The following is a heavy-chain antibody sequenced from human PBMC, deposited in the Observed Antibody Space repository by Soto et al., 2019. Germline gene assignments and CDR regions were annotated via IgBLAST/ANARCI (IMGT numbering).Heavy chain of an antibody. CDR3: ARDLIGGGSRPLFDY. D-gene: IGHD2-15*01. Sequence: QVQLVQSGAEVKKPGSSVKVSCKASGGTFSSYAISWVRQAPGKGLEWMGGIIPIFGTANYAQKFQGRVTITADESKSTAYMELSSLRSEDTAVYYCARDLIGGGSRPLFDYWGQGTLVTVSS. CDR2: IIPIFGTA. J-gene: IGHJ4*02. CDR1: GGTFSSYA. V-gene: IGHV1-69*01.